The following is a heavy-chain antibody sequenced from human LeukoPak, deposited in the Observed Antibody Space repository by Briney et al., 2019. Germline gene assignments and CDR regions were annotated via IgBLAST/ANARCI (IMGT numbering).Heavy chain of an antibody. CDR3: AKDGGLWVSAHWGDS. D-gene: IGHD7-27*01. CDR2: TSGSGDGT. V-gene: IGHV3-23*01. J-gene: IGHJ4*02. CDR1: GFTFSSYV. Sequence: QSGGSLRLSCAASGFTFSSYVMSWVRQAPGKGLEWVSTTSGSGDGTSYADSVKGRFTISRDNSKNTLYLQMNSLRAEDTAVYYCAKDGGLWVSAHWGDSWGRGTLVTVSS.